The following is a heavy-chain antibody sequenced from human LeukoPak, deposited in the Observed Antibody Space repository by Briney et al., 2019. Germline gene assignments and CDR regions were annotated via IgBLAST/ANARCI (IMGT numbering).Heavy chain of an antibody. V-gene: IGHV3-23*01. CDR3: TKRIDGAGSYYIDF. J-gene: IGHJ4*02. D-gene: IGHD3-10*01. CDR1: GFAFRNYV. Sequence: PGGSRRLSCAASGFAFRNYVMNWVRQAPGKGLEWVSAIGGTDGTTFYAAFVKGRFTISRDNSRNTLYLQMNSLRAEDTAAYYCTKRIDGAGSYYIDFWGQGTVVTVSS. CDR2: IGGTDGTT.